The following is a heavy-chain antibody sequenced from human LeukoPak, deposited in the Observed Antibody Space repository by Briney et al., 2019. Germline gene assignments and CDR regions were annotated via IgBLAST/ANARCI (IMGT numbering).Heavy chain of an antibody. CDR2: IYYSGST. CDR3: ARTLGSSQLYWYFDL. Sequence: TSETLSLTCTVSGGSISSYYWSWIRQPPGKGLEWIGYIYYSGSTNYNPSLKSRVTISVDTSKNQFSLKLSSVTAADTAVYYCARTLGSSQLYWYFDLWGRGTLVTVSS. V-gene: IGHV4-59*01. CDR1: GGSISSYY. J-gene: IGHJ2*01. D-gene: IGHD6-6*01.